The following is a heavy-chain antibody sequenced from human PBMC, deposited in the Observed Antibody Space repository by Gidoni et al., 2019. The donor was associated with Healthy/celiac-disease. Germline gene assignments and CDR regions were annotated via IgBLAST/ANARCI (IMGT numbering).Heavy chain of an antibody. J-gene: IGHJ5*02. CDR3: ARASWGIENWFDP. Sequence: QVQLVQSGAEVKKPGASVKVSCKASGYTFTSYAMHWVRQAPGQRLEWMGWINAGNGNTKDSQKCQGRGTITRDTSASTAYMELSSLRSEDTAVYYCARASWGIENWFDPWGQGTLVTVSS. V-gene: IGHV1-3*01. CDR1: GYTFTSYA. D-gene: IGHD6-13*01. CDR2: INAGNGNT.